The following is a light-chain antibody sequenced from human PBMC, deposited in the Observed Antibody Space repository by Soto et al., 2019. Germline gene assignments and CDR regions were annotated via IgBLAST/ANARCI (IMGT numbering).Light chain of an antibody. CDR1: QSITSW. Sequence: DIQMTQSPSTLSASVGDRVTITCRASQSITSWLAWYQQKPGKAPKLLIYDASTLKSGVPSRFSGSGSGTEFTLTISSLQPDDFATYYCQQYDSFSGTFAPGTKVDIK. V-gene: IGKV1-5*01. J-gene: IGKJ3*01. CDR2: DAS. CDR3: QQYDSFSGT.